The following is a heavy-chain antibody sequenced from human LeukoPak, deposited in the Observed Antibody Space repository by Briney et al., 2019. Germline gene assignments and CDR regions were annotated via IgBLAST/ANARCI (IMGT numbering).Heavy chain of an antibody. Sequence: PGGSLRLSCAASGXFLRNHWMSWVRQAPGKGLEWVAIIKQDGSEKYYVDSVKGRFTISRDNSKNTLYLQMNYLRVEDTAVYYCARDPNGDYLGAFDFWGQGTLVTVSS. CDR2: IKQDGSEK. J-gene: IGHJ3*01. V-gene: IGHV3-7*05. CDR3: ARDPNGDYLGAFDF. CDR1: GXFLRNHW. D-gene: IGHD4-17*01.